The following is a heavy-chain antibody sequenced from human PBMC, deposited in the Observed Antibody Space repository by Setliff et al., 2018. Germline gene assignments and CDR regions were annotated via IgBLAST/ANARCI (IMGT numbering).Heavy chain of an antibody. V-gene: IGHV4-38-2*01. J-gene: IGHJ5*02. Sequence: SETLSLTCAVSGYSISSGYYWGWIRQTPGKGLEWIGSIYHSGSTYYNPSLKGRVTISVDTSKNQFSLKLSSVTAADTAVYYCARRNGEKLDPWGQGTLVTVSS. CDR3: ARRNGEKLDP. CDR1: GYSISSGYY. CDR2: IYHSGST.